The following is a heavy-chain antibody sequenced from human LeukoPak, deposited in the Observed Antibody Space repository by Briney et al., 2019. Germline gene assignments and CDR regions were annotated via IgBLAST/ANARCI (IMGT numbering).Heavy chain of an antibody. CDR3: AREVENSSSWYFDY. CDR2: IIPIFGTA. CDR1: GGTFSSYA. Sequence: ASVKVSCKASGGTFSSYAISWVRQAPGQGLEWMGGIIPIFGTANYAQKFQGRVTITTDESTSTAYMELSSLRSEDTAVYYCAREVENSSSWYFDYWGQGTLVTVSS. J-gene: IGHJ4*02. V-gene: IGHV1-69*05. D-gene: IGHD6-13*01.